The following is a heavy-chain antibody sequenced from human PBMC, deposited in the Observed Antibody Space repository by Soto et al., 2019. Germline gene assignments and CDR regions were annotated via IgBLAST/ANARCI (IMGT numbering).Heavy chain of an antibody. CDR3: ARAVAVAADFDF. CDR2: INAGNGNT. Sequence: QVQLVQSGAEEKKPGASVKVSCKASGYTFTGYAMHWVRQAPGQRLDWMGWINAGNGNTKYSQKFQGRVTITTDTSASTAYMELRSLRSEDTAVYYCARAVAVAADFDFWGQGTLVTVSS. CDR1: GYTFTGYA. V-gene: IGHV1-3*05. J-gene: IGHJ4*02. D-gene: IGHD6-19*01.